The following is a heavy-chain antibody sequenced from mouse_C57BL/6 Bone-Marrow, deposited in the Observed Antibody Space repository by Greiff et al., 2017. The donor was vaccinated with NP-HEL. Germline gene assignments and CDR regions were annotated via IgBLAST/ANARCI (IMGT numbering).Heavy chain of an antibody. CDR2: IDPSDSET. V-gene: IGHV1-52*01. Sequence: QVQLQQPGAELVRPGSSVKLSCKASGYTFTSYWMHWVKQRPIQGLEWIGNIDPSDSETHYNQKFKDKATLTVDKSSSTAYMQLSSLTSADSAVYYCAREVRRLLRSWYLDVWGKGTTVTVSS. CDR1: GYTFTSYW. CDR3: AREVRRLLRSWYLDV. J-gene: IGHJ1*03. D-gene: IGHD1-1*01.